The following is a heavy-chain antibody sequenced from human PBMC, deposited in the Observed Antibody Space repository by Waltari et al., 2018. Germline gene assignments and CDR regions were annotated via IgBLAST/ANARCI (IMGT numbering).Heavy chain of an antibody. J-gene: IGHJ4*02. CDR1: GFTFSSYG. D-gene: IGHD6-6*01. V-gene: IGHV3-74*02. CDR3: ARGYSSSTGGD. CDR2: INSDGSST. Sequence: VQLVESGGGVVQPGRSLRLSCAASGFTFSSYGMHWVRQAPGKGLVGVSRINSDGSSTSYADSVKGRFTISRDNAKNTLYLQMNSLRAEDTAVYYCARGYSSSTGGDWGQGTLVTVSS.